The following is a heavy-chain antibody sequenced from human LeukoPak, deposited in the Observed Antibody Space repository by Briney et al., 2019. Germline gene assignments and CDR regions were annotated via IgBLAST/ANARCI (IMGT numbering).Heavy chain of an antibody. CDR2: IDPSDSYT. Sequence: GESLRISCKGSGYSFTSYWISWVRQMPGKGLEWMGRIDPSDSYTNYSPPFQGHVTISADKSISTAYLQWSSLKASDTAMYYCARHAYYYDQVAEVDYWGQGTLVTVSS. J-gene: IGHJ4*02. V-gene: IGHV5-10-1*01. CDR1: GYSFTSYW. D-gene: IGHD5-24*01. CDR3: ARHAYYYDQVAEVDY.